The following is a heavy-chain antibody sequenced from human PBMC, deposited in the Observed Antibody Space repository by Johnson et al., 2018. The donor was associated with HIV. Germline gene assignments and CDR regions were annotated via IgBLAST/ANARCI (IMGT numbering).Heavy chain of an antibody. V-gene: IGHV3-11*04. CDR1: GFTFSDYY. CDR2: IPSSGSTR. CDR3: ARGQWLIPGVFDI. J-gene: IGHJ3*02. Sequence: QVQLVESGGGLVKPGGSLRLSCAASGFTFSDYYMSWIRQAPGKGLEWVSYIPSSGSTRHYADSVKGRFTISRDNAKNSLYLQVNRLTADDTAVYHGARGQWLIPGVFDIWGQGTMVTVSS. D-gene: IGHD6-19*01.